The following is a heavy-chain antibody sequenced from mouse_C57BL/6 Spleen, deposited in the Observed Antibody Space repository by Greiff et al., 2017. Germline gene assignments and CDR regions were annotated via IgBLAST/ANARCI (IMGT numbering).Heavy chain of an antibody. CDR2: SRNKANDYTT. CDR3: ARDAPYSPMDY. V-gene: IGHV7-1*01. J-gene: IGHJ4*01. Sequence: EVQLVESGGGLVQSGRSLRLSCATSGFTFSDFYMEWVRQAPGKGLEWIAASRNKANDYTTEYSASVKGRFIVSRDTSQSILYLLMNALRAEDTAIYYCARDAPYSPMDYWGQGTSVTVSS. CDR1: GFTFSDFY.